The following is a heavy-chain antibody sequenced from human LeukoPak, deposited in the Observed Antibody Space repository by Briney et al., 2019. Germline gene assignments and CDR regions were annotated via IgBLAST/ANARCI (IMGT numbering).Heavy chain of an antibody. D-gene: IGHD5-18*01. CDR2: IYYSGST. CDR3: ARGGARLYSYGYVFGY. CDR1: GGSISSGGYY. Sequence: PSQTLSLTCTVSGGSISSGGYYWSWIRQHPGKGLEWIGYIYYSGSTYYNPSLKSRVTISVDTSKNQFSLELSSVTAADTAVYYCARGGARLYSYGYVFGYWGQGTLVTVSS. J-gene: IGHJ4*02. V-gene: IGHV4-31*03.